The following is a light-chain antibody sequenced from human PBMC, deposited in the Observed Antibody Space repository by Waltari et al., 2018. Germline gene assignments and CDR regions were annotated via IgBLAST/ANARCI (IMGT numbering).Light chain of an antibody. CDR3: CSYGGVPSYVL. V-gene: IGLV2-23*02. J-gene: IGLJ2*01. CDR1: SSDLGGYRL. Sequence: QSALTQPASVAGSPGQSITLPCPGTSSDLGGYRLVPRYQTQPGKAPKLIVYEVTRRPSGVSLRFSGSKSDNTASLTISGLQAEDEADYYCCSYGGVPSYVLFGGGTKLTVL. CDR2: EVT.